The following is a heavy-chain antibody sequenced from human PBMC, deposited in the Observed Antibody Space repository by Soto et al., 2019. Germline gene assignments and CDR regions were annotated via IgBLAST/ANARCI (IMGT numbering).Heavy chain of an antibody. Sequence: EVQLVESGGGLVQPGRSLRLSCAASGFTFDDYAMHWVRQAPGKGLEWVSGISWNSGSIGYADSVKGRFTISRDNAKNSLYLQMNSLRAEDTALYYCAKEYLGRGAYDYIWGSYRNAFDIWGQGTMVTDSS. V-gene: IGHV3-9*01. CDR1: GFTFDDYA. D-gene: IGHD3-16*01. CDR3: AKEYLGRGAYDYIWGSYRNAFDI. CDR2: ISWNSGSI. J-gene: IGHJ3*02.